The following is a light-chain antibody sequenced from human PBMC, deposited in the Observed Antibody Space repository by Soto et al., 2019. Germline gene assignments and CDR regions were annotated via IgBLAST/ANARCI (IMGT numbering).Light chain of an antibody. CDR2: DVN. CDR3: CSYAGSYTVI. J-gene: IGLJ2*01. Sequence: QSALTQPRSVSGSPGQSVTISCTGTSSDIGGYNHVSWYQQYPGKAPKFMIYDVNKRPSGVPDRFSGSKSGNTASLTISGLQAEDEADYYCCSYAGSYTVIFGGGTKLTVL. CDR1: SSDIGGYNH. V-gene: IGLV2-11*01.